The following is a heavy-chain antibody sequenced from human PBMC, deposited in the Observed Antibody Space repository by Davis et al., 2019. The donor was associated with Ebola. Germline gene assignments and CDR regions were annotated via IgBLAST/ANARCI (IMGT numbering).Heavy chain of an antibody. CDR1: GYTFTGYY. CDR2: INPNSGGT. D-gene: IGHD2-2*01. Sequence: ASVKVSCKASGYTFTGYYMHWVRQAPGQGLEWMGWINPNSGGTNYAQKFQGRVTMTRDTSISTAYMELSRLRSDDTAVYYCARERGIVVPAAIRGYNWFDPWGQGTLVTVSS. V-gene: IGHV1-2*02. J-gene: IGHJ5*02. CDR3: ARERGIVVPAAIRGYNWFDP.